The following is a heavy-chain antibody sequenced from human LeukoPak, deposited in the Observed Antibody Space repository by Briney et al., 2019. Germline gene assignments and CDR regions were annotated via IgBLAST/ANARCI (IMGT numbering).Heavy chain of an antibody. CDR2: MKGGGET. J-gene: IGHJ4*02. CDR1: GFSFTNYA. Sequence: PGGSLRLSCVASGFSFTNYAMSWVRQAPARGPEWLSSMKGGGETFYADSVKGRCTLSRDISRNTVYLQLNNLRVEDTAIYYCARASWISIADAVCWGQGTQVTVSS. CDR3: ARASWISIADAVC. D-gene: IGHD2-2*03. V-gene: IGHV3-23*01.